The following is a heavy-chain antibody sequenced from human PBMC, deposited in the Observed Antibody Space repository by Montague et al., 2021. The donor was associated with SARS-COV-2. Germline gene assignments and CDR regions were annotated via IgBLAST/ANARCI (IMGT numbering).Heavy chain of an antibody. Sequence: SETLYLTCTVSGFSIGSGDYWGWIRQPPGKGLEWIGSIYHSGTTYYNPXXQSRLTMSLDTSTNQFSLRLTYVTAADTAVFFCVREKEGGLRNVFDIWGQVTTFTVSS. J-gene: IGHJ3*02. CDR3: VREKEGGLRNVFDI. CDR1: GFSIGSGDY. V-gene: IGHV4-38-2*02. CDR2: IYHSGTT.